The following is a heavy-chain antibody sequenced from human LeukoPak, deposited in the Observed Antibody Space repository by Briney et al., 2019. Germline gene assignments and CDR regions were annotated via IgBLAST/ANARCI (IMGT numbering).Heavy chain of an antibody. CDR3: TRTYCSSTSCYTELFDP. J-gene: IGHJ5*02. CDR2: INSDGSET. V-gene: IGHV3-74*01. CDR1: GFTFSTYW. Sequence: GGSLRLSCAASGFTFSTYWMHWVRQTPGKGLLWVSRINSDGSETTYADSVKGRFTISRDNAKNTLYLQMNSLRAEDTAVYYCTRTYCSSTSCYTELFDPWGQGTLVTVSS. D-gene: IGHD2-2*02.